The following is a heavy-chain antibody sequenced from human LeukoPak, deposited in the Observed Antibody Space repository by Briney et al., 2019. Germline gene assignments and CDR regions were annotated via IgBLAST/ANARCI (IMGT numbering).Heavy chain of an antibody. CDR2: INPSGGST. CDR1: GYTFTSYY. V-gene: IGHV1-46*01. D-gene: IGHD3-3*01. CDR3: ARDRRITIFGVVSNWFDP. Sequence: ASVKVSCKASGYTFTSYYMHWVRQAPGQGLEWMGIINPSGGSTSHAQKFQGRVTMTRDMSTSTVYMELSSLRSEDTAVYYCARDRRITIFGVVSNWFDPWGQGTLVTVSS. J-gene: IGHJ5*02.